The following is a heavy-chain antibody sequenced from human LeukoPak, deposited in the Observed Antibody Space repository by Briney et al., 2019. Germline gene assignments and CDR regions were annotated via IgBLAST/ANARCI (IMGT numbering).Heavy chain of an antibody. CDR2: INPNSGGT. CDR3: ARDSLYSGSYYTYYYYYYMDV. Sequence: ASVKVSCKASGYTFTGYYMHWVRQAPGQGLEWMGWINPNSGGTNYAQKFQGRVTMTRDTSISTAYMELSGLRSDDTAVYYCARDSLYSGSYYTYYYYYYMDVWGKGTTVTVSS. J-gene: IGHJ6*03. V-gene: IGHV1-2*02. D-gene: IGHD1-26*01. CDR1: GYTFTGYY.